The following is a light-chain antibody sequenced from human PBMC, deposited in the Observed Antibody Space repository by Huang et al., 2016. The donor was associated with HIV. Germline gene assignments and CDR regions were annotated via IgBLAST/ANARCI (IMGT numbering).Light chain of an antibody. V-gene: IGKV1-39*01. CDR3: QQSDSTPYT. CDR2: AAY. Sequence: DIQMTQSPSSLSASVGDRVTISCRSSQSFSSSLNWYQQRTGKAPKLLIYAAYSLQSGVPSRFSGSGSGTDFSLTINSLQPEDFATYYCQQSDSTPYTFGQGTKLEIK. CDR1: QSFSSS. J-gene: IGKJ2*01.